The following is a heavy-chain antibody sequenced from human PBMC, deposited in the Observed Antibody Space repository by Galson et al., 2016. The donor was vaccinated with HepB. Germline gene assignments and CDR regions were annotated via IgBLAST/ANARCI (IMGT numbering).Heavy chain of an antibody. J-gene: IGHJ4*02. D-gene: IGHD3-10*01. CDR1: GFTFNAHW. Sequence: SLRLSCAASGFTFNAHWMNWVRQAPGKGLEWVANIRGDGIVSYYAESVRGRFTISRDNAKNSLYLQMNGLRVEETAGYYCSREMTGSYFDCGQGTLVTVSS. V-gene: IGHV3-7*01. CDR3: SREMTGSYFD. CDR2: IRGDGIVS.